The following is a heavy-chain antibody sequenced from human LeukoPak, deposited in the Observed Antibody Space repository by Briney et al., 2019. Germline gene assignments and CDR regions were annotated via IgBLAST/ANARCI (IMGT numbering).Heavy chain of an antibody. D-gene: IGHD3-10*02. CDR2: IKQDGSEK. CDR1: GFTFSSYW. V-gene: IGHV3-7*03. J-gene: IGHJ4*02. CDR3: LGSGSYLYYFDY. Sequence: QAGGSLRLSCAASGFTFSSYWMSWVRQAPGKGLEWVANIKQDGSEKYYVDSVKGRFTISRDNAKNSLYLQMNSLRAEDTAVYYCLGSGSYLYYFDYWGQGTLVTVSS.